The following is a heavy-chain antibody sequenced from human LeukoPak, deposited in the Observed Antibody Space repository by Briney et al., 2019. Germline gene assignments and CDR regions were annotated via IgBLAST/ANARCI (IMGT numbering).Heavy chain of an antibody. CDR1: GFTFSSYA. CDR3: AKDPNRNYYDSSGYLDY. D-gene: IGHD3-22*01. J-gene: IGHJ4*02. Sequence: GGSLRLSCAASGFTFSSYAMSWVRQAPGKGLEWVSAISGSGGSTYYADSVKGRFTIYRDNSKHTLYLQMNSLRAEDTAVYYCAKDPNRNYYDSSGYLDYWGQGTLVTVSS. CDR2: ISGSGGST. V-gene: IGHV3-23*01.